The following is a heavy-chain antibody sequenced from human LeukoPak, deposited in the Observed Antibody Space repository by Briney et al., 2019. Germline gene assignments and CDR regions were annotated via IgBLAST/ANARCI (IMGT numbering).Heavy chain of an antibody. Sequence: GGSLRLSCAASGFTFSSYSMNWVRQAPGKGLEWVSYISSSSSTIYYADSVKGRFTISRDNAKNSLYLQMNSLRAEDTAVYYCARSRGFDIWGQGILVTVSS. CDR3: ARSRGFDI. V-gene: IGHV3-48*01. CDR1: GFTFSSYS. CDR2: ISSSSSTI. J-gene: IGHJ3*02.